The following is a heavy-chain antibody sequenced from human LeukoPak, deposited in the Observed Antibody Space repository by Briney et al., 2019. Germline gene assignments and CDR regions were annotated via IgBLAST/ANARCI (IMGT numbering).Heavy chain of an antibody. CDR1: GGSFSGYY. Sequence: PSETLSLTCAVYGGSFSGYYWSWIRQPPGKGLEWIGEINHSGSTNYNPSLKSRVTISVDTSKNQFSLKLSSVTAADTAVYYCARVSSSSWDLFDYWGQGTLVTVSS. J-gene: IGHJ4*02. CDR2: INHSGST. D-gene: IGHD6-13*01. CDR3: ARVSSSSWDLFDY. V-gene: IGHV4-34*01.